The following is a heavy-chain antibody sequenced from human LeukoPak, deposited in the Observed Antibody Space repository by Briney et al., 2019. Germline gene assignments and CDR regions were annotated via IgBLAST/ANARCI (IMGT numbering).Heavy chain of an antibody. CDR1: GFTFSSYA. CDR3: AKGSGGSCHSATDY. J-gene: IGHJ4*02. Sequence: PGGSLRLSCAGSGFTFSSYAMNWVRQAPGKGLEWVSVICGSSSSTYYVDSVKGRFTISRDNSKNTPYLQMNSLRAEDTAIYYCAKGSGGSCHSATDYWGQGTLVTVSS. CDR2: ICGSSSST. D-gene: IGHD2-15*01. V-gene: IGHV3-23*01.